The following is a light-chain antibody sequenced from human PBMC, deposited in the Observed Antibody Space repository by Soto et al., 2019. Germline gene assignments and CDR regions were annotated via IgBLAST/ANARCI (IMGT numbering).Light chain of an antibody. V-gene: IGKV3-20*01. J-gene: IGKJ2*01. Sequence: VLTQSPGTLALSPGERATLSCRASQGVSSSDLAWYQHKPGQAPRRLIYSTSNRAPGIPDKFSGSGSGTDFTLSISRVEPEDFAVYYCQQHGSSPYTFGQGTKLEIK. CDR2: STS. CDR1: QGVSSSD. CDR3: QQHGSSPYT.